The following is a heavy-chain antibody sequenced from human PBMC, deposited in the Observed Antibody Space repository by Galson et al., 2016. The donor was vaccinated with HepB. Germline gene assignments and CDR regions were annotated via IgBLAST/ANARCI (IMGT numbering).Heavy chain of an antibody. CDR3: AKRLHGALWFGDFSP. V-gene: IGHV3-23*01. D-gene: IGHD3-10*01. Sequence: SLRLSCAASGFTLSNFGMHWVRQAPGRGLEWISTISGSGGTTFYADSVKGRFTISRDNSKNTLLLQMNSLRAEDTAVYFCAKRLHGALWFGDFSPRGQGTLVTVSS. CDR2: ISGSGGTT. CDR1: GFTLSNFG. J-gene: IGHJ4*02.